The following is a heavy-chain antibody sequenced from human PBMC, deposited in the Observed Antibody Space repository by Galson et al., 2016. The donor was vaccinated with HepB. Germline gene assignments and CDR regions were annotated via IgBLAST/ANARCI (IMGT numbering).Heavy chain of an antibody. CDR2: ISLDGDIT. CDR1: GFFFGGYA. J-gene: IGHJ6*02. V-gene: IGHV3-64*01. D-gene: IGHD2/OR15-2a*01. Sequence: SLRLSCAASGFFFGGYAMHWVRQAPGKGLESVSAISLDGDITSYANSVKGRFTISRDNSKNTLYLHMGSLRADDMAVYYCATWAFVRGLDVWGQGTTVTVSS. CDR3: ATWAFVRGLDV.